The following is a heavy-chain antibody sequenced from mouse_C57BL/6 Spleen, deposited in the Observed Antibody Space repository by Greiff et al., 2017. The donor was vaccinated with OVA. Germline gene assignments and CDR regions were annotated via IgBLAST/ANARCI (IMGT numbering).Heavy chain of an antibody. CDR2: IYPRSGNT. D-gene: IGHD6-1*01. CDR3: ARKASNPYAMDY. V-gene: IGHV1-81*01. CDR1: GYTFTSYG. Sequence: QVQLQQSGAELARPGASVKLSCKASGYTFTSYGISWVKQRTGQGLEWIGEIYPRSGNTYYNEKFKGKATLTADKSSSTAYMELRSLTSEDSAVYFCARKASNPYAMDYWGQGTSVTVSS. J-gene: IGHJ4*01.